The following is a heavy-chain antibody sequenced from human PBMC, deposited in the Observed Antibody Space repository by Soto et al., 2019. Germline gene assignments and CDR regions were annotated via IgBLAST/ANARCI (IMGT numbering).Heavy chain of an antibody. J-gene: IGHJ6*02. D-gene: IGHD2-21*01. V-gene: IGHV3-30-3*01. CDR3: ARDEFAVGSKFYYYYGLDV. Sequence: QVQLVESGGGVVQPGGSLRLSCAASGFTFSMYSMHWVRQAPGKGLEWVAFLSHDTSNEYYADSVKGRVTISRDNSKNMFYLQMNSLRSIDTAVYYCARDEFAVGSKFYYYYGLDVWGQGTTVTVS. CDR1: GFTFSMYS. CDR2: LSHDTSNE.